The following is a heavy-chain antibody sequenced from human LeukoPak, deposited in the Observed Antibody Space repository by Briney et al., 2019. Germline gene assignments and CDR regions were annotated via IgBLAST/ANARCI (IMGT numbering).Heavy chain of an antibody. J-gene: IGHJ6*02. Sequence: ASVKVSYKASGYTFTSYGISWVRQAPGQGLEWMGWISAYNGNTNYAQKLQGRVTMTTDTSTSTAYMELRSLRSDDTAVYYCARGSPVAGPSSTPRYYYYGMDVWGQGTTVTVSS. CDR3: ARGSPVAGPSSTPRYYYYGMDV. CDR1: GYTFTSYG. D-gene: IGHD6-19*01. V-gene: IGHV1-18*01. CDR2: ISAYNGNT.